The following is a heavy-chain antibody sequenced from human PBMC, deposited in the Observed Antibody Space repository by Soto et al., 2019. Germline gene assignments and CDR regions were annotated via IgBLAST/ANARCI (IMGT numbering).Heavy chain of an antibody. Sequence: QVQLVQSGAEVKKPGASVKVSCKASGYTFTTYEINRVRQVPGQGLEGMGWMSPSSGNTGYVDQFRGRVTMTSNTSMTTAYMELSSLRSEDTAVYYCARVGGQLFGDHGMDVWGQGTTVTVSS. D-gene: IGHD3-10*01. J-gene: IGHJ6*02. V-gene: IGHV1-8*01. CDR3: ARVGGQLFGDHGMDV. CDR2: MSPSSGNT. CDR1: GYTFTTYE.